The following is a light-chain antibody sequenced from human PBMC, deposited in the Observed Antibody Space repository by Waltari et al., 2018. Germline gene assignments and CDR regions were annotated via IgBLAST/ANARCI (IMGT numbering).Light chain of an antibody. CDR3: SSYTSSSTLV. V-gene: IGLV2-14*03. Sequence: SALTHLPCVCGSPGLSLTIPSSRTRSDVGGYTYVPRYQQHPGKAPKLMIYDVSNRPSGVSNRFSGSKYANTASLTISGLQAEDEADYYCSSYTSSSTLVFGGGTKLTVL. CDR2: DVS. CDR1: RSDVGGYTY. J-gene: IGLJ3*02.